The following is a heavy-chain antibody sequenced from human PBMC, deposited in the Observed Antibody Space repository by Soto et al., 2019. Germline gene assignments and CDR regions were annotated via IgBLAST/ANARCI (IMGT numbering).Heavy chain of an antibody. CDR1: GFTFSSYG. CDR3: AKGGTGGYYYYGMDV. D-gene: IGHD2-8*02. J-gene: IGHJ6*02. CDR2: ISYDGSNK. Sequence: GGSLRLSCAASGFTFSSYGMHSVRHAPGKGLEWVAVISYDGSNKYDADSVKGRFTISRDNSKYTLYLQMNSLRAEDTAVYYCAKGGTGGYYYYGMDVWGQGPTVTVSS. V-gene: IGHV3-30*18.